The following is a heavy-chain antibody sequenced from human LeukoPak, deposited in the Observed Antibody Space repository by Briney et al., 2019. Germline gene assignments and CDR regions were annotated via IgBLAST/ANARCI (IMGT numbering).Heavy chain of an antibody. D-gene: IGHD6-19*01. J-gene: IGHJ4*02. CDR1: GGSISSYY. CDR2: IYDSGST. Sequence: SETLSLTCTVSGGSISSYYWSWIRQPAGKGLEWIGFIYDSGSTNYNPSLKSRVTISVDTSKNQFSLKLRSVTAADTAVYYCARDRGSGGWYVFFDYWGQGTLVTVSS. V-gene: IGHV4-59*01. CDR3: ARDRGSGGWYVFFDY.